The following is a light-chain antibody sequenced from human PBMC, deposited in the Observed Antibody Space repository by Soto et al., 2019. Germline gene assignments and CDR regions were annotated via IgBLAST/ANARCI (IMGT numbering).Light chain of an antibody. Sequence: DLPMTQSPSSLSASVGDRVTITCQASQDISNYLNWYQQKPGKAPKLLIYDASNLETGVPSRFSGSGSGTDFTFTISSLQPEDIATYYCQQYDNPPYTFGQGTKLEIK. CDR3: QQYDNPPYT. J-gene: IGKJ2*01. CDR1: QDISNY. CDR2: DAS. V-gene: IGKV1-33*01.